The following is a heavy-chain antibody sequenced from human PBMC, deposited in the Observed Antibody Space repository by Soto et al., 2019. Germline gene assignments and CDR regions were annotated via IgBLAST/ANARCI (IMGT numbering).Heavy chain of an antibody. CDR3: ARKLAMVKDFDY. CDR2: IYYSGST. V-gene: IGHV4-39*01. J-gene: IGHJ4*02. Sequence: PSETLSLSCTVSGGSMCSSSYYWAWIRQPPGKGLEWIGSIYYSGSTYYNPSLKSRVTISVDTSKNQFSLKLSSVTAADTAVYYCARKLAMVKDFDYWGQGTLVTVSS. CDR1: GGSMCSSSYY. D-gene: IGHD5-18*01.